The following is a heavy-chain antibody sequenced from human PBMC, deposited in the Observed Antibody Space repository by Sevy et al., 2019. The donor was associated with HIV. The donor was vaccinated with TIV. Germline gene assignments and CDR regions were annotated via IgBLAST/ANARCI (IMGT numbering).Heavy chain of an antibody. Sequence: GGSLILSCAASGFTFSSYWMSWVRQAPGKGLEWVANINLDGSMKYYVDSVKGRFTVSRDNAKNSLSLQMNSLRAEDTAVYYCARSIAATGPDYWGQGTLVTVSS. CDR1: GFTFSSYW. CDR3: ARSIAATGPDY. V-gene: IGHV3-7*01. CDR2: INLDGSMK. D-gene: IGHD6-13*01. J-gene: IGHJ4*02.